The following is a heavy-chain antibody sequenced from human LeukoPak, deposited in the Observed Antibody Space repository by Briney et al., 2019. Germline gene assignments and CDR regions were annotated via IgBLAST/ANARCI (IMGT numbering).Heavy chain of an antibody. CDR1: GFTFDDYA. CDR2: ISWDGGST. CDR3: AKDISPGGGGSDFDY. Sequence: GGSLRLSCAASGFTFDDYAMHWVRQAPGKGLGWVSLISWDGGSTYYADSVKGRFTISRGNSKNSLYLQMNSLRAEDTALYYCAKDISPGGGGSDFDYWGQGTLVTVSS. V-gene: IGHV3-43D*03. J-gene: IGHJ4*02. D-gene: IGHD3-16*01.